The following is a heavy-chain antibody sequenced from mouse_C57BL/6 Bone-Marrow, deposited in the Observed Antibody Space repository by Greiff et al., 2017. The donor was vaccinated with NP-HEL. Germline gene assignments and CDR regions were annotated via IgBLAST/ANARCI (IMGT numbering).Heavy chain of an antibody. J-gene: IGHJ3*01. D-gene: IGHD2-4*01. V-gene: IGHV1-81*01. CDR3: ARGGYDYDGFAY. Sequence: QVQLKESGAELARPGASVKLSCKASGYTFTSYGISWVKQRTGQGLEWIGEIYPRSGNTYYNEQFKGTATLTADKSSSTAYMELRSLTSEDSAVDFGARGGYDYDGFAYWGQGTLVTVSA. CDR1: GYTFTSYG. CDR2: IYPRSGNT.